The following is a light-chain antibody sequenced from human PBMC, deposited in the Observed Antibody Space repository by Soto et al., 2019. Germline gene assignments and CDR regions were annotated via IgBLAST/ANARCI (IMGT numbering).Light chain of an antibody. CDR2: GAS. CDR3: QQYGSSRRVT. V-gene: IGKV3-20*01. J-gene: IGKJ2*01. Sequence: EIVLTQSPGTLSLSPGERATLSCRASRSVSSSYLAWYQQKPGQAPRLLIYGASSRATGIPDRFSGSGSGTDFTLTISRLEPEDFAVYYCQQYGSSRRVTFGQGTKLEIK. CDR1: RSVSSSY.